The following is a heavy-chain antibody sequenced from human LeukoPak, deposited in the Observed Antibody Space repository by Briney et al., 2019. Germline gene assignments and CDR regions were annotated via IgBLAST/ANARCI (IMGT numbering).Heavy chain of an antibody. J-gene: IGHJ3*02. Sequence: GGSLRLSCAASGFTFSSYGMHWVRQAPGKGLEWVAFIRYDGSNKYYADSVKGRFTISRDNSKNTLYLQMNSLRAEDTAVYYCEKLAGYSNYYRGPDAFDIWGQGTMVTVSS. CDR3: EKLAGYSNYYRGPDAFDI. V-gene: IGHV3-30*02. D-gene: IGHD4-11*01. CDR2: IRYDGSNK. CDR1: GFTFSSYG.